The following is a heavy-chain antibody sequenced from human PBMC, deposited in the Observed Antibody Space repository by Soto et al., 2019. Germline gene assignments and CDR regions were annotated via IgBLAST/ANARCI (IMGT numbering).Heavy chain of an antibody. CDR2: ISGSGGST. Sequence: GGSLRLSCAGSGFTFTKYAMSWVRQAPGKGLEWVSGISGSGGSTYYADSVKGRFTISRDNSKNTLYLQMNSLRAEETAVYYYCLNYYDSSGYYDYWGQGTRVT. V-gene: IGHV3-23*01. CDR1: GFTFTKYA. CDR3: CLNYYDSSGYYDY. J-gene: IGHJ4*02. D-gene: IGHD3-22*01.